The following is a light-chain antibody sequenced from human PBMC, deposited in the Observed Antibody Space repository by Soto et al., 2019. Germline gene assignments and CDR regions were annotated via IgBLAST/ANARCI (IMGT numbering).Light chain of an antibody. CDR2: KAS. CDR1: QSISDW. CDR3: QQDKSYSPWT. V-gene: IGKV1-5*03. Sequence: DIPMTQSPSTLSASVGDRITITCRASQSISDWLAWYQQKPGKAPKLLIYKASSLVSGVPSRFSGGGAGTAVSLTISGAQPDDSGPYYYQQDKSYSPWTFGQGTKVDIK. J-gene: IGKJ1*01.